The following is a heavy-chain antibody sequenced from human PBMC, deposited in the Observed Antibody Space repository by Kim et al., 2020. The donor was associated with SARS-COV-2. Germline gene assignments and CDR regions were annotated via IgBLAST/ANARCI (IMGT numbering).Heavy chain of an antibody. CDR3: ARTVAVSAFDI. J-gene: IGHJ3*02. D-gene: IGHD6-19*01. V-gene: IGHV4-31*02. CDR2: T. Sequence: TYYNPSLKSRVTISVDTSKNQFSLKLSSVTAADTAVYYCARTVAVSAFDIWGQGTMVTVSS.